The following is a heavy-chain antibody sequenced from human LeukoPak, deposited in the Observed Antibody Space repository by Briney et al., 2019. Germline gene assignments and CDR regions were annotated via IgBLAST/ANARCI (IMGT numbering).Heavy chain of an antibody. D-gene: IGHD4-17*01. CDR2: LSGSGGST. CDR1: GFTFSSYA. J-gene: IGHJ4*02. Sequence: GGSLRLSCAASGFTFSSYAMSWVRQAPGKGLEWVSGLSGSGGSTYYADSVKGRFTISRDNSKNTLYLQMNSLRSEGTAVYYCARLPTVTMWYYFDYWGQGTLVTVSS. V-gene: IGHV3-23*01. CDR3: ARLPTVTMWYYFDY.